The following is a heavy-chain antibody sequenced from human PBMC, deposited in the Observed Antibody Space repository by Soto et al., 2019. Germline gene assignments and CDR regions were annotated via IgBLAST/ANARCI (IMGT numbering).Heavy chain of an antibody. Sequence: SETLSLTCTVSGGSISSYYWSWIRQPPGKGLEWIGYIYYSGSTNYNPSLKSRFTISVDTSKNQFSLKLSSVTAADTAVSYCARGSRSSGDFDYWGQGTLVTVSS. CDR2: IYYSGST. V-gene: IGHV4-59*01. J-gene: IGHJ4*02. CDR3: ARGSRSSGDFDY. D-gene: IGHD6-6*01. CDR1: GGSISSYY.